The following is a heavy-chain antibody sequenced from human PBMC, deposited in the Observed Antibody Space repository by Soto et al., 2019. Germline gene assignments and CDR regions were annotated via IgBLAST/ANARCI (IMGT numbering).Heavy chain of an antibody. D-gene: IGHD3-9*01. CDR3: AREGRGRLDDILTGYYTGRLYYGMDV. J-gene: IGHJ6*02. CDR1: GGSISSGGYS. V-gene: IGHV4-30-2*01. Sequence: PSETLSLTCAVSGGSISSGGYSWSWIRQPPGKGLEWIGYIYHSGSTYYNPSLKSRVTISVDRSKNQFSLKLSSVTAADTAVYYCAREGRGRLDDILTGYYTGRLYYGMDVWGQGTTVTVS. CDR2: IYHSGST.